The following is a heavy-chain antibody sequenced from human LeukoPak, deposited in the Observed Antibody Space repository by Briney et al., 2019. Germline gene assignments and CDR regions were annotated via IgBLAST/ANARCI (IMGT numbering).Heavy chain of an antibody. Sequence: SETLSLTCTVSGGSINTYFWSWIRQPPGKGLEWIGYIYYSGSTNYNPSLKSRVTISVDTSKNQFSLKLGYVTAADTAVYYCARPYISGWYGTFDIWGQGTLVTVSS. V-gene: IGHV4-59*08. J-gene: IGHJ3*02. CDR1: GGSINTYF. CDR2: IYYSGST. D-gene: IGHD6-19*01. CDR3: ARPYISGWYGTFDI.